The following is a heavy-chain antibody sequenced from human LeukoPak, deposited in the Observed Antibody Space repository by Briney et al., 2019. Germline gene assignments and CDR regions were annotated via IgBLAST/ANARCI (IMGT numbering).Heavy chain of an antibody. CDR2: IYYSGSN. V-gene: IGHV4-59*08. Sequence: SETLSLTCTVSGGSISGYYWSWIRQPPGKGLEWIGHIYYSGSNSYNPSLKSRVTISVDTSKNQFSLKMTSVTAADTAVYYCVRHPWRMGSRDYNFDDWGQGTLVTVSS. D-gene: IGHD3-16*01. CDR3: VRHPWRMGSRDYNFDD. J-gene: IGHJ4*02. CDR1: GGSISGYY.